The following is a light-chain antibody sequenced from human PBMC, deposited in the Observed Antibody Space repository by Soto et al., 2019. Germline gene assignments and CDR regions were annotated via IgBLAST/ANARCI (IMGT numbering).Light chain of an antibody. Sequence: QSALTQPASVSGSPGQSITISCTGTSSDVGRYNLVSWYQQHPGKAPKLMIYEGSKRPSGVSNRFSGSKSGNTASLTISGIQAEAEADYYCCSYAGSSTLVFGGGTKLTVL. CDR1: SSDVGRYNL. J-gene: IGLJ2*01. V-gene: IGLV2-23*01. CDR2: EGS. CDR3: CSYAGSSTLV.